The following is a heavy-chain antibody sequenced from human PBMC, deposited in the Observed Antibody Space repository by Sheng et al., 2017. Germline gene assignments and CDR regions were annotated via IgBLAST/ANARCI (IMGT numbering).Heavy chain of an antibody. V-gene: IGHV3-23*04. CDR3: AKERYCSGGSCYSGFDY. CDR1: GFTFSSYG. D-gene: IGHD2-15*01. Sequence: EVQLVESGGGLVQPGGTLRLSCAASGFTFSSYGMSWVRQAPGKGLEWVSAISGSGGSTYYADSVKGRFTISRDNSKNTLYLQMNSLRAEDTAVYYCAKERYCSGGSCYSGFDYWGQGTLVTVSS. CDR2: ISGSGGST. J-gene: IGHJ4*02.